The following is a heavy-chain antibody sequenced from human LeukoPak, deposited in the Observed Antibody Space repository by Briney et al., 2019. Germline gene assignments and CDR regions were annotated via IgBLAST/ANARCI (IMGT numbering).Heavy chain of an antibody. D-gene: IGHD3-9*01. CDR2: ISSSSSYI. J-gene: IGHJ4*02. Sequence: GGSLRLFCAASGFTFSSYSMNWLRQAPGKGLEGVSSISSSSSYIYYADSVKCRFTISRDNAKNSLYLQMNSLRAEDTAVYYCASWDILTGPFDYWGQGTLVTVSS. V-gene: IGHV3-21*01. CDR3: ASWDILTGPFDY. CDR1: GFTFSSYS.